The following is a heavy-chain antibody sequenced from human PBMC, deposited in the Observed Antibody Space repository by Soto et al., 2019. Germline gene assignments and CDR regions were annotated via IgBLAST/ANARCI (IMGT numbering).Heavy chain of an antibody. D-gene: IGHD3-10*01. CDR2: ISGSGGST. CDR1: GFTFSSYA. J-gene: IGHJ4*02. V-gene: IGHV3-23*01. Sequence: GGSLRLSCAASGFTFSSYAMSWVRQAPGKGLEWVSAISGSGGSTYYADSVKGRFTISRDNSKNTLYLQMNSLRAEDTAVYYCAKDRDTMVRGVIITRYFDYWGQGTLVTVSS. CDR3: AKDRDTMVRGVIITRYFDY.